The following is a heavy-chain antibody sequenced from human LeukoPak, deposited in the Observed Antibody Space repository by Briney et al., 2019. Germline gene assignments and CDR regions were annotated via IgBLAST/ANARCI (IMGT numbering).Heavy chain of an antibody. D-gene: IGHD2-2*01. V-gene: IGHV1-69*01. J-gene: IGHJ5*02. CDR3: ARESSFLVPAATWAGVTYNWFGP. CDR2: IIPIFGTA. Sequence: ASVKVSCKASGGTFSSYAISWVRQAPGQGLEWMGGIIPIFGTANYAQKFQGRVTITADESTSTAYMELSSLRSEDTAVYYCARESSFLVPAATWAGVTYNWFGPWGQGTLVTVSS. CDR1: GGTFSSYA.